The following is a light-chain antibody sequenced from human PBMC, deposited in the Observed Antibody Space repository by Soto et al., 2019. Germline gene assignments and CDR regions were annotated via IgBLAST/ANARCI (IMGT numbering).Light chain of an antibody. J-gene: IGKJ1*01. Sequence: DIQMTQSPSSLSASVGDRVTITCRASQSISSYLNWYQQKPGKAPKLLIYAASSLQSGVPSRFSGSGSGTEFTLTIISLQPEDFATYYCQQSYSTLWTFGQGTKVEIK. CDR1: QSISSY. CDR2: AAS. CDR3: QQSYSTLWT. V-gene: IGKV1-39*01.